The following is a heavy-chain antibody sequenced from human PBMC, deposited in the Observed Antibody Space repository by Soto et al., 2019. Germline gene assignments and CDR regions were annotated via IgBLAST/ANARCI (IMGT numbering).Heavy chain of an antibody. CDR2: ISGSGGST. J-gene: IGHJ4*02. CDR1: GFTFSIYA. Sequence: GGSLRLSCAASGFTFSIYAMSWVRQAPGKGLEWVSAISGSGGSTYYADSVKGRFTISRDNSKNTLYLQMNSLRAADTAVYFCAGLPGITTFRRDYWGQGTLVTVSS. V-gene: IGHV3-23*01. CDR3: AGLPGITTFRRDY. D-gene: IGHD1-1*01.